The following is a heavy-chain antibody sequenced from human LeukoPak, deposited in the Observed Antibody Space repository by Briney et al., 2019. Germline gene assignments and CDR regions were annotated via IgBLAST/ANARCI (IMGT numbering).Heavy chain of an antibody. CDR3: ARLTGYSSSSGYYYGMDL. D-gene: IGHD6-6*01. CDR1: GFTFSSYS. J-gene: IGHJ6*02. CDR2: IGSSSSYI. V-gene: IGHV3-21*01. Sequence: GGSLRLSCAASGFTFSSYSMNWVRQAPGKGLEWVSSIGSSSSYIYYADSVKGRFTISRDNAKNSLYLQMNSLRAEDTAVYYCARLTGYSSSSGYYYGMDLWGQGTTVTVSS.